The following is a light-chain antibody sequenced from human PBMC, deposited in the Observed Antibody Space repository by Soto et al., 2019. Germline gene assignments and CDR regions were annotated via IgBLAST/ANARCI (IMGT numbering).Light chain of an antibody. J-gene: IGKJ1*01. CDR1: QSVNSN. CDR3: QSGT. V-gene: IGKV3-15*01. CDR2: GAT. Sequence: EIRMAHSPATLSVSPWEIATHSCRASQSVNSNLAWYQQKPGQAPRLLIYGATTRATGIPAKFSGSGSGTEFTLTISSLQSEDFAVYYCQSGTFGQGTKVDIK.